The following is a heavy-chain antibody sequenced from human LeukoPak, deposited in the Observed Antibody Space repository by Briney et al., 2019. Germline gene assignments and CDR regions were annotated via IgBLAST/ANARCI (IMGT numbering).Heavy chain of an antibody. CDR1: GFTVSDNY. V-gene: IGHV3-66*01. CDR3: VRARTTVPNLFDY. D-gene: IGHD4-17*01. J-gene: IGHJ4*02. Sequence: GGSLRLSCAASGFTVSDNYMSWVRQAPGKGLEWVSLIYSGGSTYYADSVKGRFTISRDNSKNTLYLQMNSLRAEDTAVYYCVRARTTVPNLFDYWGQGTLVTVSS. CDR2: IYSGGST.